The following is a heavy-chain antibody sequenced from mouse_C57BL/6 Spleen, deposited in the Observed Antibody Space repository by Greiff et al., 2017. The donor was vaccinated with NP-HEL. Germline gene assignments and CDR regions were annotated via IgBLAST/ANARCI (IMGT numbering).Heavy chain of an antibody. CDR2: ISYDGSN. CDR3: AKSYGSSYDYAMDY. D-gene: IGHD1-1*01. CDR1: GYSITSGYY. J-gene: IGHJ4*01. Sequence: EVQLQQSGPGLVKPSQSLSLTCSVTGYSITSGYYWNWIRQFPGNKLEWMGYISYDGSNNYNPSLKNRISITRDTSKNQFFLKLNSVTTEDTATYYCAKSYGSSYDYAMDYWGQGTSVTVSS. V-gene: IGHV3-6*01.